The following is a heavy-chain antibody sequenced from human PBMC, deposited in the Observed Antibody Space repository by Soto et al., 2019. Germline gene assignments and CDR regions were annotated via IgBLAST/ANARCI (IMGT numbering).Heavy chain of an antibody. CDR3: ATNRGFDFYYFDS. V-gene: IGHV4-31*11. Sequence: SESLSLTFAFSFPSIKISGHFLTWIRQHPTKGLEWIGYIYFSGTTWYNPSLKSRVVMSVDLSQNQFSLNLTFVTAADTAVCFCATNRGFDFYYFDSWGQGT. J-gene: IGHJ4*02. CDR2: IYFSGTT. CDR1: FPSIKISGHF. D-gene: IGHD5-12*01.